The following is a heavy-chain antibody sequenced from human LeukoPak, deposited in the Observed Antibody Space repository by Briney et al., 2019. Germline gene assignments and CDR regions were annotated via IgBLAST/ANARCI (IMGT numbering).Heavy chain of an antibody. CDR1: GYTFTSQD. CDR3: ASYHRYSSSPSSDY. Sequence: ASVKLSCKASGYTFTSQDMHWERHAPRQGLEWMGWINPNTGRTKYAQRLQGRVTMTRHTPIRTAYMEVSRLTSDDTGVYYCASYHRYSSSPSSDYSGQGTLVTVSS. CDR2: INPNTGRT. J-gene: IGHJ4*02. V-gene: IGHV1-2*02. D-gene: IGHD6-6*01.